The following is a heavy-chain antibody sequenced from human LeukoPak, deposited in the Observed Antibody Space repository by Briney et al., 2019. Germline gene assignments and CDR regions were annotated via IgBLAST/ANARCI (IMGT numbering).Heavy chain of an antibody. CDR3: ARDYKYAFDN. J-gene: IGHJ4*02. CDR2: VGIDSGNT. D-gene: IGHD5-24*01. CDR1: GFTFSDYS. V-gene: IGHV3-48*01. Sequence: GGSLRLSCAASGFTFSDYSMNWVRQAPGKGLEWISYVGIDSGNTNYADSVKGRFTISGDKAKNSLYLQMNSLRVEDTAVYYCARDYKYAFDNWGQGTPVTVSS.